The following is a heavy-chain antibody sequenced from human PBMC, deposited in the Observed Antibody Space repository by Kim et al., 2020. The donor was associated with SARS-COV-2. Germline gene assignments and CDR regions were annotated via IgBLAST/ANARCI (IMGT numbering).Heavy chain of an antibody. Sequence: GGSLRLSCAASGFTFSSYAMHWVRQAPGKGLEWVAVISYDGSNKYYADSVKGRFTISRDNSKNTLYLQMNSLRAEDTAVYYCARDGAAAALISLSIKWSFDYWGQGTLVTVSS. CDR1: GFTFSSYA. CDR2: ISYDGSNK. V-gene: IGHV3-30-3*01. J-gene: IGHJ4*02. D-gene: IGHD6-13*01. CDR3: ARDGAAAALISLSIKWSFDY.